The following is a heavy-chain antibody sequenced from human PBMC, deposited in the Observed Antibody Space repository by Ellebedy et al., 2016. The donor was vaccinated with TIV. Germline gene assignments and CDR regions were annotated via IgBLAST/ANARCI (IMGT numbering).Heavy chain of an antibody. V-gene: IGHV3-64*01. J-gene: IGHJ4*02. CDR3: ARLRDWIDY. CDR2: ISSNGGST. Sequence: GESLKISCAASGFTFSSYAMHWVRQAPGKGLEYVSAISSNGGSTYYANSVKGRFTISRDNSKNTLYLQMGSLRAEDMAVYYGARLRDWIDYWGQGTLVTVSS. D-gene: IGHD2-21*02. CDR1: GFTFSSYA.